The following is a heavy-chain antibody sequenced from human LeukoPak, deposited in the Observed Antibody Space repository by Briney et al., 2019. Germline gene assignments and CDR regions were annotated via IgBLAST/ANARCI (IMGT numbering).Heavy chain of an antibody. CDR3: ARSDPVVVLASAPSYFDF. Sequence: PGGSLRLSCAASGFTFSSYGMNWVRQAPGKGLEWVSSISGSSTFIYYADSMKGRFTISRDNANSSLYLQINSLRDEDTAVYYCARSDPVVVLASAPSYFDFWGLGTLVTVSS. V-gene: IGHV3-21*01. CDR2: ISGSSTFI. J-gene: IGHJ4*02. D-gene: IGHD2-15*01. CDR1: GFTFSSYG.